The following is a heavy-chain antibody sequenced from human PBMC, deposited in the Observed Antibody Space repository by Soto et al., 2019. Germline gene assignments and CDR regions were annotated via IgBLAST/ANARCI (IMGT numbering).Heavy chain of an antibody. Sequence: SVKVSCKASGGTFSTYAIDWVRQAPGQGLEWMGGIIPLFGTAKYAQNFQGRITITADESTNTAYMELRSLRSQDTAVYYCARGVHYDSSGYYYFYWGQGTLVTGPS. CDR2: IIPLFGTA. D-gene: IGHD3-22*01. CDR3: ARGVHYDSSGYYYFY. CDR1: GGTFSTYA. V-gene: IGHV1-69*13. J-gene: IGHJ4*02.